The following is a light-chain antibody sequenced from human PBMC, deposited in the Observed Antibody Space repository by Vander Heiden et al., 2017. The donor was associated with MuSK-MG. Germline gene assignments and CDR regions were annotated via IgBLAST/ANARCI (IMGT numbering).Light chain of an antibody. CDR1: QDITNY. J-gene: IGKJ1*01. CDR2: AAS. CDR3: QQDDSYPRT. V-gene: IGKV1-16*01. Sequence: DIQMTQSPSSLSASVGDRVTITCRASQDITNYLAWFQQKPGQAPKSLIYAASRLQSGVPSRFSGSGSGTDFTLTINSLQPEDFATYYCQQDDSYPRTFGQGTKVXIK.